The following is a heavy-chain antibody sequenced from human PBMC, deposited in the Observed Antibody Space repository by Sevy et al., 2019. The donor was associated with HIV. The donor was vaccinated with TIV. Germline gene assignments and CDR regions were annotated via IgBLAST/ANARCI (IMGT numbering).Heavy chain of an antibody. CDR3: AGENAWGRGYS. Sequence: SETLSLTCTVSGGSITSLYWNWIRQPPGKGLEWMANIDYNGHINYNPSLKSRVTLSLDTSKNQFSLRRSSVTAADTAMYYCAGENAWGRGYSWGQGTLVTVSS. J-gene: IGHJ4*02. D-gene: IGHD1-26*01. CDR2: IDYNGHI. V-gene: IGHV4-59*08. CDR1: GGSITSLY.